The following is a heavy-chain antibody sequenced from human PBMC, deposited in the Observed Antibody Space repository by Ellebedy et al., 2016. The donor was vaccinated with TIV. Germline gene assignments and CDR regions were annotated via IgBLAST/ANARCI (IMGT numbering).Heavy chain of an antibody. D-gene: IGHD6-19*01. CDR3: ARWRAGSIDY. CDR2: MNPSSGNT. Sequence: AASVKVSCKASGYTFTSYDINWVRQATGQGLEWMGWMNPSSGNTGYAREFQGRVTMTRDTSISTAYLQLDSVGAEDTAVYYCARWRAGSIDYWGQGTLVTVSS. J-gene: IGHJ4*02. V-gene: IGHV1-8*01. CDR1: GYTFTSYD.